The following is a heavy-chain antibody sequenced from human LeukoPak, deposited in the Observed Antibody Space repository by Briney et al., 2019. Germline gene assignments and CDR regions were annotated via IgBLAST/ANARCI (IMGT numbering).Heavy chain of an antibody. CDR1: GGTFSSYA. CDR3: ARDPELTGTTGGY. CDR2: IIPIFGTA. V-gene: IGHV1-69*13. D-gene: IGHD1-20*01. Sequence: ASVKVSCKASGGTFSSYAISWVRQAPGQGLEWMGGIIPIFGTANYAQKFQGRVTITADESTSTAYMELSSLRSEDTAVYYCARDPELTGTTGGYWGQGTLVTVSS. J-gene: IGHJ4*02.